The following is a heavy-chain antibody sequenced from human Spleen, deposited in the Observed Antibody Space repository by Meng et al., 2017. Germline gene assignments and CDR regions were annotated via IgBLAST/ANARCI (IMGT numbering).Heavy chain of an antibody. CDR2: INHSGST. D-gene: IGHD4-11*01. CDR1: GGSFSDYY. Sequence: WGAGLLNPSETLSLPRVVSGGSFSDYYWSWIRQPPRKGLEWIGEINHSGSTNYNPSLESRATISVDTSQNNLSLKLSSVTAADSAVYYCARGPTTMAHDFDYWGQGTLVTVSS. V-gene: IGHV4-34*01. CDR3: ARGPTTMAHDFDY. J-gene: IGHJ4*02.